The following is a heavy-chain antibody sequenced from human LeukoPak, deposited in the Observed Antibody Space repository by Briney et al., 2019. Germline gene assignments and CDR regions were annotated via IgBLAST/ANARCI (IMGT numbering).Heavy chain of an antibody. CDR1: GFTFSSYS. Sequence: PGGSLRLSCAASGFTFSSYSMNWVRQAPGKGLEWVSYISSSSSTIYYADSAKGRFTISRDNAKNSLYLQMNSLRAEDTAVYYCARVSAAGISSHFDYWGQGTLVTVSS. CDR2: ISSSSSTI. CDR3: ARVSAAGISSHFDY. J-gene: IGHJ4*02. V-gene: IGHV3-48*01. D-gene: IGHD6-13*01.